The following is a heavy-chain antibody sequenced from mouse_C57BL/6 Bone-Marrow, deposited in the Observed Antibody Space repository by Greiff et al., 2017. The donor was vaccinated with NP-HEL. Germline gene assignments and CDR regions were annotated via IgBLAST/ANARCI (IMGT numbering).Heavy chain of an antibody. CDR2: ISSGSSTI. J-gene: IGHJ3*01. D-gene: IGHD2-4*01. V-gene: IGHV5-17*01. CDR3: ARGGDYDGFAY. CDR1: GFTFRDYG. Sequence: EVMLVESGGGLVKPGGSLKLSCAASGFTFRDYGMHWVRQAPEKGLEWVAYISSGSSTIYYADTVKGRFTISSDNAKNTLFLQMTSLRSEDTAMYYCARGGDYDGFAYWGQGTLVTVSA.